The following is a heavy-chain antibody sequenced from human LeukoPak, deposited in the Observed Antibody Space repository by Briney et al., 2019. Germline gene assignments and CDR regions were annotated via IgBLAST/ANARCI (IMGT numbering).Heavy chain of an antibody. V-gene: IGHV3-53*01. CDR3: ARGLAAAGLYFDY. CDR1: GFTVSSNY. J-gene: IGHJ4*02. CDR2: VYTGGSA. D-gene: IGHD6-13*01. Sequence: GGSLRLSCATSGFTVSSNYMTWVRQAPGKGLEWVSVVYTGGSAYSADSVKGRFTISRDNSKNTLYLQMNSLRAEDTAVYYCARGLAAAGLYFDYWGQGTLVTVSS.